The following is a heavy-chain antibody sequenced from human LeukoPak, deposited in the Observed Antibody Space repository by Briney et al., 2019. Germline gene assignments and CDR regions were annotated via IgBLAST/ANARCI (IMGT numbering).Heavy chain of an antibody. CDR1: GGSISSGGYY. J-gene: IGHJ6*03. Sequence: TSETLSLTCTVSGGSISSGGYYWSWIRQPPGKGLEWIGYIYHSGSTYYNPSLKSRVTISVDRSKNQFSLKLSSVTAADTAVYYCARDRGIAALYYYMDVWGKGTTVTVSS. D-gene: IGHD6-13*01. CDR2: IYHSGST. CDR3: ARDRGIAALYYYMDV. V-gene: IGHV4-30-2*01.